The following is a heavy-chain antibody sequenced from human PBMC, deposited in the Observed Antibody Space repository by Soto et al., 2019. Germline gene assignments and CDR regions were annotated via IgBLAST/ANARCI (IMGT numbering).Heavy chain of an antibody. CDR1: GGSISSYY. CDR2: IYYSGST. V-gene: IGHV4-59*01. J-gene: IGHJ6*02. Sequence: SETLSLTCTVFGGSISSYYWSWIRQPPGKGLEWIGYIYYSGSTNYNPSLKSRVTISVDTSKNQFSLKLSSVTAADAAVYYCAGTNYYDSSGYYYYYYAMDVWGQGTTVTSP. CDR3: AGTNYYDSSGYYYYYYAMDV. D-gene: IGHD3-22*01.